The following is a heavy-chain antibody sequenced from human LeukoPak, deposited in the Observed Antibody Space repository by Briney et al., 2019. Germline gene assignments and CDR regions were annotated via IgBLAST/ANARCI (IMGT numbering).Heavy chain of an antibody. Sequence: SQTLSLTCIVSGGSITGGDLYWGWIRQPPGKGLEWIGYIYFSGSTYYNPSLKSRATISVDTSKNQFSLKLSSLIAADTAVYYCARARADFHYGMDVWGPGTTVYVS. V-gene: IGHV4-30-4*01. CDR1: GGSITGGDLY. CDR2: IYFSGST. D-gene: IGHD6-13*01. CDR3: ARARADFHYGMDV. J-gene: IGHJ6*02.